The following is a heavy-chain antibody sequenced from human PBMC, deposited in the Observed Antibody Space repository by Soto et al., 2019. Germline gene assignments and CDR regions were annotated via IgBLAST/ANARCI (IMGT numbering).Heavy chain of an antibody. V-gene: IGHV1-58*02. Sequence: ASVKVSCKASGFTFTSSAMQWVRQARGQRLEWIGWIVVGSGNTNYAQKFQERVTITRDMSTSTAYMELSSLRSEDTAVYYCAADRSFMYGDYVDFDYWGQGTLVTVSS. J-gene: IGHJ4*02. CDR3: AADRSFMYGDYVDFDY. CDR2: IVVGSGNT. D-gene: IGHD4-17*01. CDR1: GFTFTSSA.